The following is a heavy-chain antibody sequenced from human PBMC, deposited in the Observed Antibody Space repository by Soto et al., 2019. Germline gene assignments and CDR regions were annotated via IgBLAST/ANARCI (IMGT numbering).Heavy chain of an antibody. CDR3: ARDPGVVSFDF. CDR1: GYTFTNYG. J-gene: IGHJ4*02. CDR2: INTSNDNK. V-gene: IGHV1-18*01. Sequence: ASVKVSCKASGYTFTNYGISWVRQAPGEGLEWVGWINTSNDNKLYAQKLQGRLTLTTDTSTSTAYMDLTTLRSDDTAVYFCARDPGVVSFDFWARGTRFTVPS. D-gene: IGHD3-10*01.